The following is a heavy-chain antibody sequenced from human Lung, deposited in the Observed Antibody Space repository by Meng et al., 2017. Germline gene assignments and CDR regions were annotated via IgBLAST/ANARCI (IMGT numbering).Heavy chain of an antibody. J-gene: IGHJ4*02. CDR2: IKSNSDGGTT. Sequence: EVQLVEYGVGLVKPGGSLRLSCVASGFSFTDAWMSWVRQAPGKGLEWVGRIKSNSDGGTTDYAAPVKGRFTISRDDSKNTLYLQMNSLITEDTAVYFCATGAAAADHWGQGTLVTASS. D-gene: IGHD6-13*01. CDR1: GFSFTDAW. V-gene: IGHV3-15*01. CDR3: ATGAAAADH.